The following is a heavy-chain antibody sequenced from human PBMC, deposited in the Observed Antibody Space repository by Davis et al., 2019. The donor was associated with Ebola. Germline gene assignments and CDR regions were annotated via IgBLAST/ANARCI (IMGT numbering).Heavy chain of an antibody. V-gene: IGHV3-23*01. CDR2: LGTGADT. Sequence: GESLKISCAASGFIFSSYVMSWVRQAPGKGLEWVSTLGTGADTHYADPSKGRFTIFSDNSKNTLYLQMNGLRIEETAIYYCAKVRYYSTWRGGFDSWGQGTVVTVYS. J-gene: IGHJ4*02. CDR1: GFIFSSYV. CDR3: AKVRYYSTWRGGFDS. D-gene: IGHD3-10*01.